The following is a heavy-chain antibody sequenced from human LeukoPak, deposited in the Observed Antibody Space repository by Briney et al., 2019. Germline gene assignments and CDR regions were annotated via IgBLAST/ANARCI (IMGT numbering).Heavy chain of an antibody. Sequence: PGGSLRLSCAASGFTFSNYAMSWVRQAPGKGLECVSAISGSGGNTYYADSVKGRFTISRDNSKNTLFLQMNSLRAEDTAVYYCAKEAQGCSITSCYFDSWGQGTLVTVSS. J-gene: IGHJ4*02. CDR3: AKEAQGCSITSCYFDS. V-gene: IGHV3-23*01. D-gene: IGHD2-2*01. CDR2: ISGSGGNT. CDR1: GFTFSNYA.